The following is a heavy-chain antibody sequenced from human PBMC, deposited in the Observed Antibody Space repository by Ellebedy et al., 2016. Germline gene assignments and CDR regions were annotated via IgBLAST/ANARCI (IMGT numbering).Heavy chain of an antibody. CDR3: ARDRSSAWFGELEY. CDR1: GFTFSSYW. V-gene: IGHV3-74*01. Sequence: GESLKISXAASGFTFSSYWMHWVRQAPGKGLVWVSRINSDGSSTSYADSVKGRFTISRDNAKNTLYLQINSLRAEDTAVYYCARDRSSAWFGELEYWGQGTLVTVSS. D-gene: IGHD3-10*01. CDR2: INSDGSST. J-gene: IGHJ4*02.